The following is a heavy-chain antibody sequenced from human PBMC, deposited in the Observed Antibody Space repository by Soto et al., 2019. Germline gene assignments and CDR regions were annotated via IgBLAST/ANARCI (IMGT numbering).Heavy chain of an antibody. J-gene: IGHJ4*02. CDR3: ARDTNSYGQGSYPYYFDY. CDR2: IIPIFGTA. V-gene: IGHV1-69*06. D-gene: IGHD3-10*01. Sequence: SVKVSCKASGGTFSSYAISWVRQAPGQGLEWMGGIIPIFGTANYAQKFQGRVTITADKSTSTAYMELSSLRSEDTAVYYCARDTNSYGQGSYPYYFDYWGQGTLVTVSS. CDR1: GGTFSSYA.